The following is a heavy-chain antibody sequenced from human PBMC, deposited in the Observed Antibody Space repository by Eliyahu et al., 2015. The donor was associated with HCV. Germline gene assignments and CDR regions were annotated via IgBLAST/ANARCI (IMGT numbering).Heavy chain of an antibody. Sequence: QVQLQESGPGLVKPSETLSLSCSVTGGPIGSYYWSWIRQSAGEGLEWIGRIYTTGITNYNPSLKSRVTMSVDRSKNQFSLKLSSVTAADTAVYYCARDGKGQEFDYWGQGTLVTVSS. V-gene: IGHV4-4*07. CDR1: GGPIGSYY. CDR3: ARDGKGQEFDY. D-gene: IGHD4-23*01. J-gene: IGHJ4*02. CDR2: IYTTGIT.